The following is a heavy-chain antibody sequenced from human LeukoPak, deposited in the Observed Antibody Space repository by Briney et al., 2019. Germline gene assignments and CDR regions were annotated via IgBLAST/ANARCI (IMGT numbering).Heavy chain of an antibody. CDR3: ATHPGGLQSGFDN. D-gene: IGHD5-24*01. CDR1: GYSFTSYW. Sequence: PGESLKTSCKGSGYSFTSYWIGWVRQMPGKGLEYMGIIHPGDSDTRYSPSFQGQVTISVDRSSSTAYIQWSRLKASDTAMYYCATHPGGLQSGFDNWGQGTLVTVSS. J-gene: IGHJ4*02. CDR2: IHPGDSDT. V-gene: IGHV5-51*01.